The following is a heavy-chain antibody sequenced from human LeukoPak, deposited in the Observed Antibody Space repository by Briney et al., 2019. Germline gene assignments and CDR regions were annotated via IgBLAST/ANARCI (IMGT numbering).Heavy chain of an antibody. Sequence: GASVKVSCKSSGGTLNKSAVNWLRQAPGQGLEWMGRIIPILGIANYAQKFQGRVTITADKSTSTAYMELSSLRSEDTAVYYCASLYYDFWRPMDVWGQGTTVTVSS. D-gene: IGHD3-3*01. CDR2: IIPILGIA. CDR3: ASLYYDFWRPMDV. J-gene: IGHJ6*02. CDR1: GGTLNKSA. V-gene: IGHV1-69*04.